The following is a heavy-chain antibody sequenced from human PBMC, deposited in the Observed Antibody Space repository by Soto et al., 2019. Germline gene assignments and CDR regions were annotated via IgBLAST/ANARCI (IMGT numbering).Heavy chain of an antibody. D-gene: IGHD2-2*01. J-gene: IGHJ4*02. Sequence: GGSLRLSCAASGFTFSSYAMHWVRQAPGKGLEWVAGILYDGINKYYAESVEGRFTISRDNSKSTLYLQMNSPRAEDTAVYYCAKNGAGYCSTTSCHYYFDYWGQGTLVTVSS. CDR2: ILYDGINK. CDR3: AKNGAGYCSTTSCHYYFDY. CDR1: GFTFSSYA. V-gene: IGHV3-30*18.